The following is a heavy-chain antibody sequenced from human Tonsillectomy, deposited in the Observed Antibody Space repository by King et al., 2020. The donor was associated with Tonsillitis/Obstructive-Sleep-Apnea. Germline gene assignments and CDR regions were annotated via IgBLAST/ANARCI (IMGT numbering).Heavy chain of an antibody. Sequence: VQLVESGAEVKRPGASVKVSCKASGYTFTNYHIHWVRQAPGQGLEWLGIINPSGGSPNYAQKCQGRVTITRDTSTNSGFLELSSLRSEDTAVYYCARTPRLEYTSSRYRYHYYMDVWGKGTTVTVSS. CDR2: INPSGGSP. V-gene: IGHV1-46*01. CDR3: ARTPRLEYTSSRYRYHYYMDV. CDR1: GYTFTNYH. D-gene: IGHD2/OR15-2a*01. J-gene: IGHJ6*03.